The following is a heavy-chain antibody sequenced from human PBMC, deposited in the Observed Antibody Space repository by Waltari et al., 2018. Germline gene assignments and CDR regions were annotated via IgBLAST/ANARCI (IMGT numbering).Heavy chain of an antibody. V-gene: IGHV1-69*01. CDR1: GGTFSSYA. J-gene: IGHJ6*02. Sequence: QVQLVQSGAEVKKPGSSVKVSCKASGGTFSSYAISWVRQAPGQGLEWMGGIIPIFGTANDGQKFQGRVTMTADESTSTAYMELSSLRSEDTAVYYCGKFDYYDSSGQYGMDVWGQGTTVTVSS. CDR3: GKFDYYDSSGQYGMDV. D-gene: IGHD3-22*01. CDR2: IIPIFGTA.